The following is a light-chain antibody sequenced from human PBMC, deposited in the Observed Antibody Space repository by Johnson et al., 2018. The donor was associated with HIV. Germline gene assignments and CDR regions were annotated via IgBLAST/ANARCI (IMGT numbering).Light chain of an antibody. Sequence: QSVLTQPPSVSAAPGQKVTISCSGSSSNIGNNYVSWYQQLPGTAPKLLIYENNKRPSGIPDRFSGSKSGTSATLGITGLQTGDAADYYFGTWDSSLSAGINYVFGTGTKVTVL. V-gene: IGLV1-51*02. CDR3: GTWDSSLSAGINYV. CDR2: ENN. CDR1: SSNIGNNY. J-gene: IGLJ1*01.